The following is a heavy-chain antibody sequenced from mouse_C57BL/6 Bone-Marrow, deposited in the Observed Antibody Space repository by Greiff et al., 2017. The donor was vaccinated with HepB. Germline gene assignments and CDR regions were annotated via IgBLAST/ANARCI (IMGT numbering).Heavy chain of an antibody. CDR2: IWSGGSK. J-gene: IGHJ3*01. CDR1: GFSLTSYG. D-gene: IGHD2-12*01. Sequence: QVQLKESGPGLVQPSQSLSITCTVSGFSLTSYGVHWVRQSPGKGLEWLGVIWSGGSKDYNAAFISRLSISKDNSKSQVFFKMNSLQADDTAIYYCARNYDWGLAYWGQGTLVTVSA. V-gene: IGHV2-2*01. CDR3: ARNYDWGLAY.